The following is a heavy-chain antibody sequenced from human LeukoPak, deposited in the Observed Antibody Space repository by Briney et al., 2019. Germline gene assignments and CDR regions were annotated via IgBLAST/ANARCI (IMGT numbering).Heavy chain of an antibody. D-gene: IGHD7-27*01. CDR2: ISWNSGSI. Sequence: GGSLRLSCAASGFTFDDYAMHWVRQAPGKGLEWVSGISWNSGSIGYVDSVKGRFTISRDNAKNSLYLQMNSLRAEDTALYYCAKSQFQYGENVDYWGQGTLVTVSS. CDR1: GFTFDDYA. V-gene: IGHV3-9*01. CDR3: AKSQFQYGENVDY. J-gene: IGHJ4*02.